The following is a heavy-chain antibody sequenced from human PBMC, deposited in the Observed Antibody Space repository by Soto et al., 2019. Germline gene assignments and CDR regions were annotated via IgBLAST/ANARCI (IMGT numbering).Heavy chain of an antibody. CDR3: ARDAHRVDCSGCSCFESTSYCGFGP. J-gene: IGHJ5*02. D-gene: IGHD2-15*01. V-gene: IGHV3-7*01. Sequence: EVQLVESGGGLVQPGGSLRLSCAASGFTFSSYWMSWVRQAPGKGLEWVASIKQDGSEKYYVDSVKGRFTISRDNAKNAVYLQMNNLRGEETAMYYCARDAHRVDCSGCSCFESTSYCGFGPLGHGNLGNVSS. CDR2: IKQDGSEK. CDR1: GFTFSSYW.